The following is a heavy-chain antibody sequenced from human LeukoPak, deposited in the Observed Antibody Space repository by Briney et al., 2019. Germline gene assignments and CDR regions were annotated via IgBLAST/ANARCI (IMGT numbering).Heavy chain of an antibody. J-gene: IGHJ4*02. D-gene: IGHD3-22*01. Sequence: SQTLSLTCTVSGGSISGSAYYWTWIRHLPGKGLEWIGYIHYTGSSYYIPSLQSRVSMSVDLSKNQFSLNLTSVTAADTAVYYCARREVVVIGCFDSWGQGTLVSVSS. V-gene: IGHV4-31*03. CDR2: IHYTGSS. CDR1: GGSISGSAYY. CDR3: ARREVVVIGCFDS.